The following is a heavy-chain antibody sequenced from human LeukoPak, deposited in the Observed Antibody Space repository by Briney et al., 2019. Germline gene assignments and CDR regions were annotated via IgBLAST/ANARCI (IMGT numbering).Heavy chain of an antibody. J-gene: IGHJ4*02. D-gene: IGHD2-15*01. Sequence: SETLSLTCTVSGGSISSGDYYWDWIRQPPGKGLEWIGSIHYSGNTYYNPSLKSRVTMSVDTSKNHFSLKLSSVTAADTALYYCARPGYCSGGGCYYYFNYWGQGTIVTVSS. CDR2: IHYSGNT. CDR1: GGSISSGDYY. CDR3: ARPGYCSGGGCYYYFNY. V-gene: IGHV4-39*02.